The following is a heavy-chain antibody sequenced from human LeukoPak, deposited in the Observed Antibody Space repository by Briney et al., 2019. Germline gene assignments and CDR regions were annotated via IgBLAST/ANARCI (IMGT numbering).Heavy chain of an antibody. V-gene: IGHV3-23*01. CDR3: ARDLVGITGTTGGFDY. Sequence: GGSLRLSCAASGFTFSSYAMSWIRQAPGKGLEWVSAISGSGGSTYYADSVKGRFTISRDNSKNTLYLQMNSLRAEDTAVYYCARDLVGITGTTGGFDYWGQGTLVTVSS. CDR1: GFTFSSYA. CDR2: ISGSGGST. D-gene: IGHD1-7*01. J-gene: IGHJ4*02.